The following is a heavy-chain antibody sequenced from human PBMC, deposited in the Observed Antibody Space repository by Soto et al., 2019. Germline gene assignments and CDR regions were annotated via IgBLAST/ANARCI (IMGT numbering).Heavy chain of an antibody. CDR2: IIPIFGTA. J-gene: IGHJ6*02. V-gene: IGHV1-69*01. D-gene: IGHD3-10*01. Sequence: QVQLVQSGAEVKKPGSSVKVSCKASGGTFSSYAISWVRQAPGQGLEWMGGIIPIFGTANYAQKFQGRVTITADESTSTAYMELSSLRSEDTAVYYCARVKYYYGTGSPTYYSYGMDVWGQGTTVTVSS. CDR1: GGTFSSYA. CDR3: ARVKYYYGTGSPTYYSYGMDV.